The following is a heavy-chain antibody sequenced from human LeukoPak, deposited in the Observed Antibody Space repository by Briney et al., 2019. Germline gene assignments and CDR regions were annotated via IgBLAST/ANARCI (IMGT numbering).Heavy chain of an antibody. CDR1: GFDFTAYG. CDR2: ISASGLDT. Sequence: GGSLRLSCAASGFDFTAYGMSWVRQAPGKGLEWVSGISASGLDTYYADSVTGRFTISRDNSKDTVHLLMNSLRAEDSAMYYCAKYGPGFGVVIEYFMDVWGKGTRVTVSS. CDR3: AKYGPGFGVVIEYFMDV. V-gene: IGHV3-23*01. D-gene: IGHD3-3*01. J-gene: IGHJ6*03.